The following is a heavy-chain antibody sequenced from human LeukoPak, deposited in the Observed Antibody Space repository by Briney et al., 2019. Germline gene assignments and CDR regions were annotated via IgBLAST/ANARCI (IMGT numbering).Heavy chain of an antibody. V-gene: IGHV4-59*01. CDR3: AREAKVGAKIGAFDI. Sequence: SETLSLTCTVSGGSISSYYWSWIRQPPGKGLEWIGYIYYSGSTNYNPSPKSRVTISVDTSKNQFSLKLSSVTAADTAVYYCAREAKVGAKIGAFDIWGQGTMVTVSS. D-gene: IGHD1-26*01. J-gene: IGHJ3*02. CDR1: GGSISSYY. CDR2: IYYSGST.